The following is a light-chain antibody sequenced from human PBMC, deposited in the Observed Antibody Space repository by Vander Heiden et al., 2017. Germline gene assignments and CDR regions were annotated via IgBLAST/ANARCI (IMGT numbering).Light chain of an antibody. CDR1: QTITNY. J-gene: IGKJ1*01. V-gene: IGKV1-39*01. Sequence: DIQMTQSPSSLSASVGDSVTITCRASQTITNYLNWYQQKPGKAPKLLIYAASSLQSGVPSRFSGSGSGTDFTLTISSLQPEDFATYYCQQSYSTPWTFGQGTKVEI. CDR3: QQSYSTPWT. CDR2: AAS.